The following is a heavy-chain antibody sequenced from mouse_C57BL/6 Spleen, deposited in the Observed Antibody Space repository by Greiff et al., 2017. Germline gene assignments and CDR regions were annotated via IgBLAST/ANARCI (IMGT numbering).Heavy chain of an antibody. D-gene: IGHD2-3*01. CDR2: ISSGSSTI. CDR3: ARGMGPAWFAY. J-gene: IGHJ3*01. CDR1: GFTFSDYG. Sequence: EVQRVESGGGLVKPGGSLKLSCAASGFTFSDYGMHWVRQAPEKGLEWVAYISSGSSTIYYADTVKGRFTISRDNAKNTLFLQMTSLRSEDTAMYYCARGMGPAWFAYWGQGTLVTVSA. V-gene: IGHV5-17*01.